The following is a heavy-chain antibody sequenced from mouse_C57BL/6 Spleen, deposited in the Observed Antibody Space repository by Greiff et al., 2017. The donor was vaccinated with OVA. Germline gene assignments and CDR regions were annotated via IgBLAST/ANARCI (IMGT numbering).Heavy chain of an antibody. CDR3: APYSNAWFAY. CDR1: GYTFTDYY. Sequence: VQLQQSGPELVKPGASVKISCKASGYTFTDYYMNWVKQSHGKSLEWIGDINPNNGGTSYNQKFKGKATLTVDKSSSTAYMELRSLTSEDSAVYYCAPYSNAWFAYWGQGTLVTVSA. CDR2: INPNNGGT. J-gene: IGHJ3*01. V-gene: IGHV1-26*01. D-gene: IGHD2-5*01.